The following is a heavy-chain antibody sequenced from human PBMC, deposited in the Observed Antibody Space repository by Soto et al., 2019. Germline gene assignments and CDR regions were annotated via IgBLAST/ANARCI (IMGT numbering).Heavy chain of an antibody. CDR1: GGTFSSYA. J-gene: IGHJ4*02. Sequence: QVQLVQSGAEVKKPGSSVKVSCKASGGTFSSYAISWVRQAPGQGLEWMGGIIPIFGTANYAQKFQGRVTITADESTSTAYMELSSLRSEYTAVYYCARDSSNYYDSSGYYYPCDYWGQGTLVTVSS. CDR2: IIPIFGTA. V-gene: IGHV1-69*01. CDR3: ARDSSNYYDSSGYYYPCDY. D-gene: IGHD3-22*01.